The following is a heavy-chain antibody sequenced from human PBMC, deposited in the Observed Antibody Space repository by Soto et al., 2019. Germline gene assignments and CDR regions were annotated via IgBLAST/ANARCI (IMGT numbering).Heavy chain of an antibody. CDR1: GFTFSSYA. Sequence: PGGSLRLSCAASGFTFSSYAMSWVLQAPGEGLEWVSGISSRGSRTYYAASVKRRFTLSRDNSKNTVYLKMNTLRAEDTAVYYCARRNWNYGAFDIWGQGTMVTVS. CDR3: ARRNWNYGAFDI. J-gene: IGHJ3*02. D-gene: IGHD1-7*01. CDR2: ISSRGSRT. V-gene: IGHV3-23*01.